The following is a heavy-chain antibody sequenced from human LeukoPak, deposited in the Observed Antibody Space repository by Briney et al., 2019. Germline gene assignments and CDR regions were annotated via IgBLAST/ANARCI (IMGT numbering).Heavy chain of an antibody. CDR3: ARKVRSRSSWYVFGY. Sequence: ASVKVSCKASGYTFTSYGISWVRQAPGQGLEWMGWISAYNGNTNYAQKLQGRVTMTTDTSTSTAYMELRSLRSDDTAVYYCARKVRSRSSWYVFGYWGQGTLVTVSS. V-gene: IGHV1-18*01. CDR1: GYTFTSYG. D-gene: IGHD6-13*01. CDR2: ISAYNGNT. J-gene: IGHJ4*02.